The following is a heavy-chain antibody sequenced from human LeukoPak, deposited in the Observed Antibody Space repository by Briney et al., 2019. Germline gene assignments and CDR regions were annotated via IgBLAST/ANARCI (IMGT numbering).Heavy chain of an antibody. CDR2: ISHRGSI. CDR1: GYSISNGYY. J-gene: IGHJ4*02. D-gene: IGHD3-3*01. CDR3: ARGAEYYAIWRGYAGYSDY. V-gene: IGHV4-38-2*02. Sequence: SETLSLTCTVSGYSISNGYYWGWIRQPPGKGLEWVGSISHRGSIYYNPSLRSRITISLDRSKQKFSLKLTSVTAADTAVYFCARGAEYYAIWRGYAGYSDYWGQGISVTVSS.